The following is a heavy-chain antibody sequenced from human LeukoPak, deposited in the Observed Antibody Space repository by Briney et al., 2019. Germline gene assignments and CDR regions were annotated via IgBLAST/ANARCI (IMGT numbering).Heavy chain of an antibody. CDR2: IKEDGTGK. CDR3: AREIPQQLVAMDV. Sequence: GESLRLSCAASGFTFSTYWMSWVRQAPGKGLEWLANIKEDGTGKNHVDSVKGRFTISRDNAKNSLYLQMDGLRAKDTAVYYCAREIPQQLVAMDVWGQGTTVTVSS. J-gene: IGHJ6*02. V-gene: IGHV3-7*04. CDR1: GFTFSTYW. D-gene: IGHD6-13*01.